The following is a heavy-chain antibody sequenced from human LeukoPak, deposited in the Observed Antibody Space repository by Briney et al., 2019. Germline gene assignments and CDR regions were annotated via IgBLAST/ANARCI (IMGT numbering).Heavy chain of an antibody. J-gene: IGHJ4*02. CDR2: IYYRGNT. CDR1: GGSISSYY. V-gene: IGHV4-59*01. CDR3: ARGQWELGGYFDY. D-gene: IGHD1-26*01. Sequence: SETLSLTCTVSGGSISSYYWSWIRQPPGKGLEWIGYIYYRGNTNYNPSLKSRVTISVDTSKNQFSLKLSSVTAADTAVYYCARGQWELGGYFDYWGQGTLVTVSS.